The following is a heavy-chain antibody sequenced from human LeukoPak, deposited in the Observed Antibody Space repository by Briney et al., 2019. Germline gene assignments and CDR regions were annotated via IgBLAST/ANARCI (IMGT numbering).Heavy chain of an antibody. Sequence: PGGSLRLSCAASGFTFSSYAMSWVRQAPGKGLEWVSAISGSGGSTYYADSVKGRFTISRDNSKNTLYLQMNSLRAEDTAVYYCAKDLFREYSSGWYFGKDYYYGMDVWGQGTTVTVSS. CDR1: GFTFSSYA. J-gene: IGHJ6*02. CDR2: ISGSGGST. D-gene: IGHD6-19*01. CDR3: AKDLFREYSSGWYFGKDYYYGMDV. V-gene: IGHV3-23*01.